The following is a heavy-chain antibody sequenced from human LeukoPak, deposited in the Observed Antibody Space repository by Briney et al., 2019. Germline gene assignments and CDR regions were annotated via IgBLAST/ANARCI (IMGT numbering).Heavy chain of an antibody. CDR2: IKKDGSEK. Sequence: GGSLRLSCAASGFTFSSYWMSWVRQAPGKGLEWVANIKKDGSEKYYVDSVKGRFTISRDNAKNSLYLQMNSLRAEDTAVYYCARYSGYDDEGEYFDYWGQGTLVSVSS. CDR1: GFTFSSYW. CDR3: ARYSGYDDEGEYFDY. J-gene: IGHJ4*02. V-gene: IGHV3-7*01. D-gene: IGHD5-12*01.